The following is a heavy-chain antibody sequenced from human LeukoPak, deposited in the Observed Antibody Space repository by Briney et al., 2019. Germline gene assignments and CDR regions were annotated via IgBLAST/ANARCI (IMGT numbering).Heavy chain of an antibody. CDR2: INPNSGGT. CDR3: ARPIVGATLFDY. D-gene: IGHD1-26*01. CDR1: GYTFTGYY. Sequence: ASVKVSCKASGYTFTGYYMHWVRQAPGQGREWMGWINPNSGGTNYAQKFQGRVTMTSDTSISTAYMELSRLRSDDTAVYYCARPIVGATLFDYWGQGTLVTVSS. J-gene: IGHJ4*02. V-gene: IGHV1-2*02.